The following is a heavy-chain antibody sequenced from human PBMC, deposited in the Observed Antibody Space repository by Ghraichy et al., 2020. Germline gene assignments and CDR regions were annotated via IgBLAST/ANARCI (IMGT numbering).Heavy chain of an antibody. D-gene: IGHD3-22*01. CDR1: GYSISSGYY. CDR2: IYHSGST. J-gene: IGHJ3*02. V-gene: IGHV4-38-2*02. Sequence: ESLNISCTVSGYSISSGYYWGWIRQPPGKGLEWIGSIYHSGSTYYNPSLKSRVTISVDTSKNQFSLKLSSVTAADTAVYYCAREGTYYYDSSGYSDAFDIWGQGTMVTVSS. CDR3: AREGTYYYDSSGYSDAFDI.